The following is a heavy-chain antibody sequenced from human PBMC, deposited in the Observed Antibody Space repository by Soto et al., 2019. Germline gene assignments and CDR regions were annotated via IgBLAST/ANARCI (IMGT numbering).Heavy chain of an antibody. D-gene: IGHD3-10*01. V-gene: IGHV3-33*01. CDR3: ARDDPSYYYGPLDY. CDR1: GFTFSSYG. J-gene: IGHJ4*02. Sequence: QVQLVESGGGVVQPGRSLRLSCAASGFTFSSYGMHWVRQAPGKGLEWVAVIWYDGSNKYYADSVKGRFTISRDNSKNTLYLQRNSLRAEDTAVYYCARDDPSYYYGPLDYWGQGTLVTVSS. CDR2: IWYDGSNK.